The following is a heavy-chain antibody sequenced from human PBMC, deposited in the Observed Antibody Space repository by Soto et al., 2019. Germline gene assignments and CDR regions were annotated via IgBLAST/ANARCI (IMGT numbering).Heavy chain of an antibody. CDR3: ARGWAQLERPKRYYYYGMDV. V-gene: IGHV1-18*01. D-gene: IGHD1-1*01. CDR2: ISAYNGNT. J-gene: IGHJ6*02. Sequence: GASLKVSCNASGYTFTSYGISWVLQAPGQGLEWMGWISAYNGNTNYAQKLQGRVTMTTDTSTSTAYMELSSLRSEDTAVYYCARGWAQLERPKRYYYYGMDVWG. CDR1: GYTFTSYG.